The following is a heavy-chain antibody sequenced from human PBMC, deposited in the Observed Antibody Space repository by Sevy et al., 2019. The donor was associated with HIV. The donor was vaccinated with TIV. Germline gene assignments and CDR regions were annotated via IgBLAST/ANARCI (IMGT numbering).Heavy chain of an antibody. CDR1: GFTFSNYW. D-gene: IGHD2-2*01. CDR2: IKRDGSEK. CDR3: ARDCSSTTCLWGMDV. Sequence: GGCLRLSCAASGFTFSNYWMSWVRQAPGNGLEWVAHIKRDGSEKYYVDSVKGRFTISRDNAKNSLYLQMNSLRAEDTAVYYCARDCSSTTCLWGMDVWGQGTTVTVSS. V-gene: IGHV3-7*03. J-gene: IGHJ6*02.